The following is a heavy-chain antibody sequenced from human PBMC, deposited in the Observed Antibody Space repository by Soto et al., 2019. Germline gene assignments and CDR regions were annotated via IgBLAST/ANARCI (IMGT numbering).Heavy chain of an antibody. J-gene: IGHJ6*02. CDR1: GFTFSSYG. CDR2: IWYDGSNK. CDR3: ARETGYSGSWPTDYGMDV. Sequence: PGGSLRLSCAASGFTFSSYGMHWVRQAPGKGLEWVAVIWYDGSNKYYADSVKGRFTISRDNSKNTLYLQMNSLRAEDTAVYYCARETGYSGSWPTDYGMDVWGQGTTVTVSS. V-gene: IGHV3-33*01. D-gene: IGHD6-13*01.